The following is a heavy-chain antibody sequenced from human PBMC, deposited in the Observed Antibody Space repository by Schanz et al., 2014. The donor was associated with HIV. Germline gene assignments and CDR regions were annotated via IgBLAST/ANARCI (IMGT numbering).Heavy chain of an antibody. Sequence: EVQLLESGGGLVEPGESLRLSCAVSGFTFSSHAMTWVRQAPGKGLEWVSAISGSGGSTYYADSVKGRFTISRDNSKNTLYLEMNSLRAEDTAVFYCATDFSSSWCFDNWGQGTLVTVSS. CDR3: ATDFSSSWCFDN. CDR2: ISGSGGST. J-gene: IGHJ4*02. V-gene: IGHV3-23*01. D-gene: IGHD6-13*01. CDR1: GFTFSSHA.